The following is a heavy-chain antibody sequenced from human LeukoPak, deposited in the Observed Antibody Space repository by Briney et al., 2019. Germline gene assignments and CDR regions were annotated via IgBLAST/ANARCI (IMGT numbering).Heavy chain of an antibody. Sequence: ASVKISCEASGYGFTSYYMHWVRQAPGQGLEWMGIINPSGGSPSYAQKFQGRVTMTSDTSTSTVYMELSSLRSEDTAVYYCARAGDYFDYWGQGTLVTVSS. J-gene: IGHJ4*02. CDR2: INPSGGSP. V-gene: IGHV1-46*01. CDR1: GYGFTSYY. CDR3: ARAGDYFDY.